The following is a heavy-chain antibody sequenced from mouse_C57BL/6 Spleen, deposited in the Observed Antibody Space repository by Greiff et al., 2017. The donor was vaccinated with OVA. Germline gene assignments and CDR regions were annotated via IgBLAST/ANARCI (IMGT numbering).Heavy chain of an antibody. CDR2: IYPGSGNT. D-gene: IGHD2-4*01. V-gene: IGHV1-66*01. J-gene: IGHJ4*01. CDR1: GYSFTSYY. CDR3: AFKADYDGNYYAMDY. Sequence: VQLQQSGPELVKPGASVKISCKASGYSFTSYYIHWVKQRPGQGLEWIGWIYPGSGNTKYNEKFKGKATLTADTSSSTAYMQLSSLTSEDSAVDDGAFKADYDGNYYAMDYWGQGTSVTVSS.